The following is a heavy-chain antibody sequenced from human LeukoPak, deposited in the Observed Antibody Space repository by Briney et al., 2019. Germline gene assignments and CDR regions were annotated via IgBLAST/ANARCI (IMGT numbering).Heavy chain of an antibody. CDR1: GYSFTNYW. CDR3: ARREATTEYFDF. J-gene: IGHJ4*02. V-gene: IGHV5-51*01. D-gene: IGHD1-7*01. CDR2: IYPSDSDT. Sequence: GESLKIPCKGSGYSFTNYWIAWVRQMPGKGLEWMGVIYPSDSDTRYNPSFQGQVTISADRSFGTAYLQWGSLKASDSAMYYCARREATTEYFDFWGQGTLVTVSS.